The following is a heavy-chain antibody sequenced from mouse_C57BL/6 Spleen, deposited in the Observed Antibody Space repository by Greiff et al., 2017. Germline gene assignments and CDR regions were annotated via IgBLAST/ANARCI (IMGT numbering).Heavy chain of an antibody. Sequence: EVQVVESGEGLVKPGGSLKLSCAASGFTFSSYAMSWVCQTPEKRLEWVAYISSGGDYIYYADTVKGRFTISRDNARNTLYLQMSSLKSEDTAMYYCTRGGIITTDYFDYWGQGTTLTVSS. CDR3: TRGGIITTDYFDY. J-gene: IGHJ2*01. V-gene: IGHV5-9-1*02. D-gene: IGHD1-1*01. CDR1: GFTFSSYA. CDR2: ISSGGDYI.